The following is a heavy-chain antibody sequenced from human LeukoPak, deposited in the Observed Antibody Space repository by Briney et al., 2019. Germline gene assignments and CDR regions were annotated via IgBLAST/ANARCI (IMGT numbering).Heavy chain of an antibody. CDR2: IYYSGST. D-gene: IGHD3-3*01. CDR1: GGSISGRGYY. J-gene: IGHJ5*02. V-gene: IGHV4-31*03. Sequence: SQTLSLTCTVSGGSISGRGYYWSWIRQHPGKGLEWIGYIYYSGSTYYNPSLKSRVTISVDTSKNQFSLKLSSVTAADTAVYYCARDRQVYDFWSGYYTDNWFDPWGQGTLVTVSS. CDR3: ARDRQVYDFWSGYYTDNWFDP.